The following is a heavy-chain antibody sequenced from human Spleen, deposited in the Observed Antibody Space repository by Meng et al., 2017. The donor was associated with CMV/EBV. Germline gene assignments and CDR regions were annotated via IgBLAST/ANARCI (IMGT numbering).Heavy chain of an antibody. CDR3: GRDLSGERDH. CDR2: INTDGSFT. CDR1: GCTFSNYW. J-gene: IGHJ4*02. V-gene: IGHV3-74*01. Sequence: EVLLVESGGGLGRPGGYLRRSCADSGCTFSNYWMHWVRQVPGKGLLWVSRINTDGSFTSYADSVKGRFTISRDNARNTLYLQMDSLRADDSAVYYCGRDLSGERDHWGQGTLVTVSS. D-gene: IGHD1-26*01.